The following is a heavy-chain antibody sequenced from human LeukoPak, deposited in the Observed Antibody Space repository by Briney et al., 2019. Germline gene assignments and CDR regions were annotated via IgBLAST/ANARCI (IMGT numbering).Heavy chain of an antibody. Sequence: RSGGSLRLSCAASGFTVSTNYMNWVRQAPGKGLEWVSIIYSGGSTYYADSVKGRFTISRDNSKNTIFLQMNSLRADDTAVYYCARDREGSSSWDYWGQGTLVTVSS. J-gene: IGHJ4*02. V-gene: IGHV3-53*01. CDR3: ARDREGSSSWDY. D-gene: IGHD6-13*01. CDR2: IYSGGST. CDR1: GFTVSTNY.